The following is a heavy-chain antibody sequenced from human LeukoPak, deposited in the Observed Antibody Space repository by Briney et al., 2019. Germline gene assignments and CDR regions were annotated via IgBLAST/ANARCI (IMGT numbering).Heavy chain of an antibody. J-gene: IGHJ4*02. CDR2: IYTSGST. V-gene: IGHV4-4*07. D-gene: IGHD5-24*01. CDR1: GGSINNYF. CDR3: ARDPYNDSPFDY. Sequence: PLETLYLTCTVSGGSINNYFWSWIRQPAGKGLEWIGRIYTSGSTNYNPSLKSPVTMSIDTSKNQFSLKVTSVTDADTAVYYCARDPYNDSPFDYRGLGKLGTVSS.